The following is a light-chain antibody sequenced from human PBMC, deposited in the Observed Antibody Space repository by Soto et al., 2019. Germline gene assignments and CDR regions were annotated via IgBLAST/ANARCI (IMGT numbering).Light chain of an antibody. V-gene: IGLV2-14*02. J-gene: IGLJ1*01. CDR2: EVS. CDR1: SGYVGTYSL. CDR3: SSYAGNNIHYV. Sequence: QSVLAQPASVSGSPGQSITISCTGASGYVGTYSLVSWYQQHPGKAPKVVIYEVSKRPSGVPDRFSGSKSGNTASLTVSGLQAEDEADYYCSSYAGNNIHYVFGTGTKVTVL.